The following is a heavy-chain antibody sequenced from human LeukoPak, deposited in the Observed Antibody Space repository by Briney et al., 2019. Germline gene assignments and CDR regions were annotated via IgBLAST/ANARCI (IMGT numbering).Heavy chain of an antibody. J-gene: IGHJ6*02. V-gene: IGHV4-61*08. CDR2: VYHSGST. CDR1: GGSVSGSAYY. Sequence: SETLSLTCTVSGGSVSGSAYYWSWIRQPPGKGLEWIGYVYHSGSTNHNPSLKSRVTISVDTSKNQFSLKLSSVTAADTAVYYCARELSSGWYGDYYYGMDVWGQGTTVTVSS. CDR3: ARELSSGWYGDYYYGMDV. D-gene: IGHD6-19*01.